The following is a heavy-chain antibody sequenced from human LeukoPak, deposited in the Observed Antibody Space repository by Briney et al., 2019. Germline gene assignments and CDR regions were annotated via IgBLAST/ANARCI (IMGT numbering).Heavy chain of an antibody. CDR1: GFTFSSYA. D-gene: IGHD3-10*01. J-gene: IGHJ6*03. V-gene: IGHV3-64*01. Sequence: PGGSLRLSCAASGFTFSSYAMHWVRQAPGKGLEYVSAISSNGNSAYYAKSVKGRFTISRDNSKNTLYLQMGSLRAEDMAVYYCARPSYYYGSGSIDFNYYYMDVWGKGTTVTISS. CDR3: ARPSYYYGSGSIDFNYYYMDV. CDR2: ISSNGNSA.